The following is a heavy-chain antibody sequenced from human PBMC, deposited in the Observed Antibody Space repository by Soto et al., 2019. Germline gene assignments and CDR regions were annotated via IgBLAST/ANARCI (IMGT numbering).Heavy chain of an antibody. CDR1: GGSFSGYY. Sequence: QVQLQQWGAGLLKPSETLSLTCAVYGGSFSGYYWSWIRQPPGKGLEWIGEINHSGSTNYNPSLKSRVTILVDTSKNQFSLKLSSVTAADTAVYYCARLTTVTEYAFDIWGQGTMVTVSS. CDR3: ARLTTVTEYAFDI. V-gene: IGHV4-34*01. D-gene: IGHD4-17*01. CDR2: INHSGST. J-gene: IGHJ3*02.